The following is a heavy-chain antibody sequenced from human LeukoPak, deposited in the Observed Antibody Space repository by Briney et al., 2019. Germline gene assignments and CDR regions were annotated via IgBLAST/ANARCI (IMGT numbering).Heavy chain of an antibody. J-gene: IGHJ4*02. Sequence: ASVKVSCKASGYTFKDYYIHWVLQAPGKGLEWMGRVDPEDGESAYADRLQGRLIITADTSTETVYMELSRLRSEDTAMYYCTAGGVPEDWGQGTLVTVSS. CDR1: GYTFKDYY. CDR3: TAGGVPED. V-gene: IGHV1-69-2*01. CDR2: VDPEDGES. D-gene: IGHD3-10*01.